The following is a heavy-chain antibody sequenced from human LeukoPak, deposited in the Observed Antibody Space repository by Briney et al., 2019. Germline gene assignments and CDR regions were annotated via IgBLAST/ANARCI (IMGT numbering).Heavy chain of an antibody. CDR1: GFTFSSYS. CDR2: ISSSSSYI. CDR3: ARDDVVPAALWSYMDV. V-gene: IGHV3-21*01. Sequence: PGGSLRLSCAASGFTFSSYSMNWVRQAPGKGLEWVSSISSSSSYIYYADSVKGRFTISRDNAKSSLYLQMNSLRAEDTAVYYCARDDVVPAALWSYMDVWGKGTTVTVSS. J-gene: IGHJ6*03. D-gene: IGHD2-2*01.